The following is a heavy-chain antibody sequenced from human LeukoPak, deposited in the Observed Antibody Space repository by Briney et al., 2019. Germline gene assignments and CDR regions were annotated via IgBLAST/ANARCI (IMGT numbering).Heavy chain of an antibody. CDR2: ISSSSSYI. V-gene: IGHV3-21*01. CDR1: GFTFSSYS. J-gene: IGHJ3*02. Sequence: PGGSLRLSCAASGFTFSSYSMNWVRQAPGKGLEWVSSISSSSSYIYYADSVKGRFTISRDNAKNSLYLQMNSLRAEDTAAYYCVREYCSGGSCSDAFDIWGQGTMVTVSS. D-gene: IGHD2-15*01. CDR3: VREYCSGGSCSDAFDI.